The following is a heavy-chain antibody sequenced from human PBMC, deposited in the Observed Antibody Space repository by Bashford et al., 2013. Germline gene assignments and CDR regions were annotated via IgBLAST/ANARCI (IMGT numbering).Heavy chain of an antibody. CDR3: ARVISGTNEAFDL. CDR2: LSGATSYT. CDR1: GFTFSDYY. D-gene: IGHD1/OR15-1a*01. J-gene: IGHJ3*01. Sequence: GGPVRLSCAASGFTFSDYYMSWIRQAPGRGLEWVSYLSGATSYTKSADSVKGRFTISRDNAENSLYLQMNSLRDEDTAVYYCARVISGTNEAFDLWGQGTLVTVSS. V-gene: IGHV3-11*05.